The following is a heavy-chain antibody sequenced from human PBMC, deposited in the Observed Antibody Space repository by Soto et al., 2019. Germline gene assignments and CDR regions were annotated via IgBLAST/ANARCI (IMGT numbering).Heavy chain of an antibody. J-gene: IGHJ3*02. CDR3: ARVLEEAITHDAFDI. CDR2: INPSSGSA. Sequence: QVQLVQSGAEVKEPGASVKLSCKASGYTFTNYYMHWVRQAPGQGLEWMGIINPSSGSAAYAEKFQGRVTMDGDRCPRTVYMGVSSLKSGDTAAFYCARVLEEAITHDAFDIWGQGTMVSVSS. CDR1: GYTFTNYY. D-gene: IGHD1-20*01. V-gene: IGHV1-46*01.